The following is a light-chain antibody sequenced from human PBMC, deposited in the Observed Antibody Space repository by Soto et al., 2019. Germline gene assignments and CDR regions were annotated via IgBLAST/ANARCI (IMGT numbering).Light chain of an antibody. J-gene: IGLJ2*01. CDR2: EGS. V-gene: IGLV2-23*01. Sequence: QSALTQPASVSGSPGQSITISCTGTSSDVGSYNLVSWYQHHPGKAPKLMIYEGSKRPSGISNRFSGSKSGNTASLTISGLQAEDEADYYCSSDSPTGVRLFGGGTKLTVL. CDR1: SSDVGSYNL. CDR3: SSDSPTGVRL.